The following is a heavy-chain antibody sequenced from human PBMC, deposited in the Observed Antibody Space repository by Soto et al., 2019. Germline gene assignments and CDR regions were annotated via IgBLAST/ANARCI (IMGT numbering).Heavy chain of an antibody. Sequence: SETLSLTCAVSGYSISSGYYWGWIRQPPGKGLEWIGSIYHSGSTYYNPSLKSRVTISVDTSKNQFSLKLSSVTAADTAVYYCAGVGGFMITFGGAWNWFDPWGQGTLVTVSS. D-gene: IGHD3-16*01. CDR3: AGVGGFMITFGGAWNWFDP. CDR1: GYSISSGYY. J-gene: IGHJ5*02. CDR2: IYHSGST. V-gene: IGHV4-38-2*01.